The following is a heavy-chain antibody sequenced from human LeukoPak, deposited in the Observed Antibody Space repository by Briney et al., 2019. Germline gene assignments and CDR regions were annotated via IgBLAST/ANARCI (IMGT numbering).Heavy chain of an antibody. CDR2: IIPIFGTA. CDR1: GGTFSSYA. CDR3: ARKDSSSWYFDY. J-gene: IGHJ4*02. Sequence: ASVKVSCKASGGTFSSYAISWVRQAPGQGLEWMGGIIPIFGTANYAQKFQGRVTITADESTCTAYMELSSLRSEDTAVYYCARKDSSSWYFDYWGQGTLVTVSS. D-gene: IGHD6-13*01. V-gene: IGHV1-69*13.